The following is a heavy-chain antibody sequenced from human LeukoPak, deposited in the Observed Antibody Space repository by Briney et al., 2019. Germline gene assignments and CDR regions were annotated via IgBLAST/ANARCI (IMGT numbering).Heavy chain of an antibody. D-gene: IGHD1-1*01. CDR2: ISAYNGNT. Sequence: GASVKVSCKASGGTFSSYAISWVRQAPGQGLEWMGWISAYNGNTNYAQKLQGRVTMTTDTSTSTAYMELRSLRSDDTAVYYCARSAGTRLKDIWGQGTMVTVSS. CDR1: GGTFSSYA. CDR3: ARSAGTRLKDI. V-gene: IGHV1-18*01. J-gene: IGHJ3*02.